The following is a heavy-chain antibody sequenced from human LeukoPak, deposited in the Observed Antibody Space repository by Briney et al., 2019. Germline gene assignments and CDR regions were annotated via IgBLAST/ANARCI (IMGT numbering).Heavy chain of an antibody. CDR2: ISHTGSP. D-gene: IGHD3-22*01. CDR3: ARERLPDSGSSGYEDY. J-gene: IGHJ4*02. CDR1: GYSIGSGLY. V-gene: IGHV4-38-2*02. Sequence: SETLSLTCNVSGYSIGSGLYWAWIRQSPGKGLEWIASISHTGSPYYSPSLRSRVTIYLATSKNQFSLKLKSVTAADTAEYYCARERLPDSGSSGYEDYWGQGTLVTVSS.